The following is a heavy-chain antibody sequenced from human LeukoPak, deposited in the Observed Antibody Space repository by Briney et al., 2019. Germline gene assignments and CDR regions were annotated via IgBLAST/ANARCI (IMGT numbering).Heavy chain of an antibody. CDR2: IIPIFGTA. D-gene: IGHD1-26*01. CDR1: GGTFSSYA. CDR3: ARDRSLGATWGYYYYYMDV. V-gene: IGHV1-69*05. Sequence: ASAKVSCKASGGTFSSYAISWVRQAPGQGLEWMGRIIPIFGTANYAQKFQGRVTITTDESTSTAYMELSSLRSEDTAVYYCARDRSLGATWGYYYYYMDVWGKGTTVTVSS. J-gene: IGHJ6*03.